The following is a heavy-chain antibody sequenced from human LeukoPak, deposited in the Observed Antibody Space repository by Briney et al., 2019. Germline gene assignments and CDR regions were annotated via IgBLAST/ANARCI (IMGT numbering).Heavy chain of an antibody. CDR3: ARGGRYYYY. D-gene: IGHD3-10*01. Sequence: HAGGSLRLSCAASGFTFSGFSMSWVRQAPGKGLEWVANINPDGSDKYYVDSAKGRFTISRDNAKNSLYLQMNSLRAEDTAVYYCARGGRYYYYWGQGTLVTVSS. CDR1: GFTFSGFS. J-gene: IGHJ4*02. V-gene: IGHV3-7*01. CDR2: INPDGSDK.